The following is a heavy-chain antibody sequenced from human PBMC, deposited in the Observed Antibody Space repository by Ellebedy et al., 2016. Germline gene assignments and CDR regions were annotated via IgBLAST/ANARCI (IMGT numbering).Heavy chain of an antibody. CDR2: SINKVNSYTT. Sequence: GGSLRLSXTASGFSFSTNAMTWVRQAPGKGLEWVGRSINKVNSYTTEYAASVKGRCTISRDNSQNSLSLQMNSLKTEDTAVYYCARVQYGNSLDWGQGTLVTVSS. V-gene: IGHV3-72*01. CDR3: ARVQYGNSLD. D-gene: IGHD4-23*01. CDR1: GFSFSTNA. J-gene: IGHJ4*02.